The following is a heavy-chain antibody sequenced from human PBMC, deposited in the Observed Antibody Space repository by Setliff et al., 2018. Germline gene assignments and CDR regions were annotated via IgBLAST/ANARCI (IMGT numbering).Heavy chain of an antibody. Sequence: GGSLRLSCAASGFTFSNAWMSWVRQAPGKGLEWVGRIKSKTDGGTTDYAAPVKGRFTISRDDSKNTLFLQMNSLRAEDTAVYYCAKDRYCGGGSCLKDFEYWGQGTLVTVSS. V-gene: IGHV3-15*01. CDR3: AKDRYCGGGSCLKDFEY. CDR1: GFTFSNAW. D-gene: IGHD2-15*01. CDR2: IKSKTDGGTT. J-gene: IGHJ4*02.